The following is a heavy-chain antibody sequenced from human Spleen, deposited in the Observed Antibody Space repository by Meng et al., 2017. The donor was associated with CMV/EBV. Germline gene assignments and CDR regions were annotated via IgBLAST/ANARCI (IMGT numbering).Heavy chain of an antibody. J-gene: IGHJ4*02. Sequence: ASGYPFTIYYLHWVRQAPGQGLEWLGIINPSGGSTSYAQKFQGRVTMTRDTSTSTVYMELSSLRSEDTAVYYCARDQGIAAAGTVDWGQGTLVTVSS. CDR3: ARDQGIAAAGTVD. CDR2: INPSGGST. CDR1: GYPFTIYY. D-gene: IGHD6-13*01. V-gene: IGHV1-46*01.